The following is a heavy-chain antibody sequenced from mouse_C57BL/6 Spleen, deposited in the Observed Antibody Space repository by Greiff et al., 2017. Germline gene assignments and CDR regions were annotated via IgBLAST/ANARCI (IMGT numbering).Heavy chain of an antibody. Sequence: EVQLKESGGGLVKPGGSLKLSCAASGFTFSDYGMHWVRQAPEKGLEWVAYISSGSSTIYYADTVKGRFTISRDNAKNTLFLQMTSLRSEDTAMYYCARHLYEAMDYWGQGTSVTVSS. V-gene: IGHV5-17*01. CDR3: ARHLYEAMDY. D-gene: IGHD2-3*01. CDR2: ISSGSSTI. CDR1: GFTFSDYG. J-gene: IGHJ4*01.